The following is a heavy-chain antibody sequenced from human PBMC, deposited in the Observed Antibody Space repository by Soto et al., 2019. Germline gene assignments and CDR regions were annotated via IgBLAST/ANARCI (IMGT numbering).Heavy chain of an antibody. D-gene: IGHD2-2*01. CDR2: ISWGGGYM. V-gene: IGHV3-9*01. Sequence: EVQLVESGGGLVQPGGSLRLSCAASGFTFVDYAMHWVRQAPGQGLEWVSGISWGGGYMGYAESVKGRFTISRDNTKKSLYMQMNSLRVEDTALNYCTKDAGYCSSISCKDVFDSWGQGTMVTV. CDR3: TKDAGYCSSISCKDVFDS. CDR1: GFTFVDYA. J-gene: IGHJ3*01.